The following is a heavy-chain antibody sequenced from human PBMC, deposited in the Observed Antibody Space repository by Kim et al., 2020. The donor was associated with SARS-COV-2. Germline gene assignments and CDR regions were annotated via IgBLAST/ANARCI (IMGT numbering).Heavy chain of an antibody. Sequence: KSYADPVKGRFTISRDNSKNTLYLQMNSLRAEDTAVYYCARDLSGYYGMDVWGQGTTVTVSS. CDR3: ARDLSGYYGMDV. J-gene: IGHJ6*02. CDR2: K. D-gene: IGHD3-10*01. V-gene: IGHV3-33*01.